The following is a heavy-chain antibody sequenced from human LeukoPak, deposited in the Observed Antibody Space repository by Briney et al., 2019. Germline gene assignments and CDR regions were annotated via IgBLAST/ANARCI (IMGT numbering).Heavy chain of an antibody. Sequence: SETLSLTCTVSGGSLSTYYWSWIRKPPGKGLEWMGYIYYTGSTNHNPSLKSRVTMSVDTSKNQFSLKLNSVTAADTAVYYCARASGGYYNNWFDPWGQGTLVTVSS. V-gene: IGHV4-59*01. J-gene: IGHJ5*02. D-gene: IGHD3-22*01. CDR2: IYYTGST. CDR1: GGSLSTYY. CDR3: ARASGGYYNNWFDP.